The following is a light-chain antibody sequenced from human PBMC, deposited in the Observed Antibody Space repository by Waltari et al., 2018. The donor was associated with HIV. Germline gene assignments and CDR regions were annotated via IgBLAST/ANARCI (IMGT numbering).Light chain of an antibody. CDR1: SLRKYY. CDR2: GKN. Sequence: SSELTQDPAVSVALGQPVRITCQGDSLRKYYGTRYQQNPGQAPVLVHYGKNNRPSGIPDRFSGSTSGSTTSLTIAGAQAEDEADYYCNSRDSSGNHLVFGGGTKLTVL. V-gene: IGLV3-19*01. J-gene: IGLJ3*02. CDR3: NSRDSSGNHLV.